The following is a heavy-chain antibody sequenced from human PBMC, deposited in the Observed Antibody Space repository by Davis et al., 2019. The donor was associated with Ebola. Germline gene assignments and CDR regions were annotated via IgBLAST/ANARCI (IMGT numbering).Heavy chain of an antibody. CDR1: GFTFSDYY. CDR3: ARDRYTHLYYYYMDV. Sequence: GGSLRLSCAASGFTFSDYYMSWIRQAPGKGLEWVSYISSSSSYTNYADSVKGRFTISRDNAKNSLYLQMNSLRAEDTAVYYCARDRYTHLYYYYMDVWGKGTTVTVSS. D-gene: IGHD5-24*01. V-gene: IGHV3-11*06. J-gene: IGHJ6*03. CDR2: ISSSSSYT.